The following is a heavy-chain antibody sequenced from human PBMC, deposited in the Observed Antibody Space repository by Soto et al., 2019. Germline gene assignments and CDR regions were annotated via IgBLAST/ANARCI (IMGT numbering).Heavy chain of an antibody. V-gene: IGHV4-59*01. D-gene: IGHD3-3*01. J-gene: IGHJ4*02. CDR2: IYSSGST. Sequence: RSLTCTVSGGSISNYYWHWIRQPPGKGLEWIGYIYSSGSTTYTPSLKSRVTISVDTTKKQFSLNLSSMAAADTAVYYCARGGLGYGFELDYWGQGTRVTVSS. CDR1: GGSISNYY. CDR3: ARGGLGYGFELDY.